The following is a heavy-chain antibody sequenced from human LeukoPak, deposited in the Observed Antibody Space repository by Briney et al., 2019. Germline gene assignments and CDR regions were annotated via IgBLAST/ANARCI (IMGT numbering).Heavy chain of an antibody. CDR2: IGGSGGST. CDR3: VSTVTTSYGMDV. CDR1: GFTFSNCA. D-gene: IGHD4-11*01. V-gene: IGHV3-23*01. J-gene: IGHJ6*02. Sequence: GGSLRLSCAASGFTFSNCAMSWVRQAPGKELEWVSTIGGSGGSTYYADSVKGRLTISRDNSKNTLYLQMNSLRAEDTAIYYCVSTVTTSYGMDVWGQGATVTVSS.